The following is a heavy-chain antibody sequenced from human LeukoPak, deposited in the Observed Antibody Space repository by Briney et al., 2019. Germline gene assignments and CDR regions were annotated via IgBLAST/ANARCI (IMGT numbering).Heavy chain of an antibody. CDR3: AKRSAESSGYFDY. J-gene: IGHJ4*02. CDR1: GLTFMKYS. V-gene: IGHV3-23*01. CDR2: ITGSSAST. Sequence: GGSLRLSCAASGLTFMKYSMTWVRQAPGKGLEWVAAITGSSASTDYAGSVKGRFTISRDNSKNTLYLRMNSLRAEDTAIYYCAKRSAESSGYFDYWGQGTLVTVSS. D-gene: IGHD6-19*01.